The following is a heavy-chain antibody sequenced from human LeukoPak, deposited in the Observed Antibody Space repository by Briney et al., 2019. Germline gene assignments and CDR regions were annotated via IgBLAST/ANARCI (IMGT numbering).Heavy chain of an antibody. V-gene: IGHV3-21*01. D-gene: IGHD1-7*01. CDR3: ARDSAGTTGY. CDR2: ISSSSSYI. J-gene: IGHJ4*02. CDR1: GFTFSSYS. Sequence: GGSLRLSCAASGFTFSSYSMNWVRQAPGKGLEWVSSISSSSSYIYYADSVKGPFTISRDNAKNSLYLQMNSLRAEDTAVYYCARDSAGTTGYWGQGTLVTVSS.